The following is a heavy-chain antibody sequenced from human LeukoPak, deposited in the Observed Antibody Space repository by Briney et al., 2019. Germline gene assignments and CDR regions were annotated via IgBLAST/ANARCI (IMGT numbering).Heavy chain of an antibody. V-gene: IGHV4-34*01. J-gene: IGHJ4*02. Sequence: SETLSLTCAVYGGSFSGYYWSWIRQPPVKGLEWIGEINHSGSTYYNPSLKSRVTISVDRSKNQFSLKLSSVTAADTAVYYCARGTEYGDFYFDYWGQGTLVTVSS. CDR1: GGSFSGYY. D-gene: IGHD4-17*01. CDR3: ARGTEYGDFYFDY. CDR2: INHSGST.